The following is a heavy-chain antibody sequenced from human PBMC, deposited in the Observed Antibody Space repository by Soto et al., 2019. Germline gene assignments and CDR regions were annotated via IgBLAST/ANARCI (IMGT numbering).Heavy chain of an antibody. CDR3: ARDGRPSAYYYDSSGYYQRIYFDY. V-gene: IGHV4-38-2*02. Sequence: PSETLSLTCVVSGYPISSGYYWGWIRQPPGKGLEWIGSIYHSGSTYYNPSLKIRVTISVDTSKNQFSLKLSSVTASDTAVYYCARDGRPSAYYYDSSGYYQRIYFDYWGQGTLLTVSS. CDR2: IYHSGST. CDR1: GYPISSGYY. D-gene: IGHD3-22*01. J-gene: IGHJ4*02.